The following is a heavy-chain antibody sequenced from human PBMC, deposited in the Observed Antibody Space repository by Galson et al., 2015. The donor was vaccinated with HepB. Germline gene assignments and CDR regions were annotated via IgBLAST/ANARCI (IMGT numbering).Heavy chain of an antibody. J-gene: IGHJ4*02. CDR2: ISGSGGST. V-gene: IGHV3-23*01. CDR3: AKAGYSYGSFDY. D-gene: IGHD5-18*01. Sequence: SLRLSCAASGFTFSSYAMSWVRQAPGKGLEWVSAISGSGGSTYYADSVKGRFTISRDNSKNTLYLQMNSLRAEDTAVYYCAKAGYSYGSFDYWGQGTLVTVSS. CDR1: GFTFSSYA.